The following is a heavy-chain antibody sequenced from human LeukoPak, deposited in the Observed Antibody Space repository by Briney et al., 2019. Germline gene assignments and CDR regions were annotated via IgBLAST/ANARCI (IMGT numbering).Heavy chain of an antibody. J-gene: IGHJ3*02. D-gene: IGHD6-19*01. V-gene: IGHV1-2*02. CDR1: GYTFTGYY. CDR3: AREYFKRGWYSGALDI. CDR2: INPNSGGT. Sequence: GASVKVSCKASGYTFTGYYMQWVRHAPGQGLEWMGWINPNSGGTNFGQKFQGRVTMTRDTSTSTAYMELSRLRSDDTAVYYCAREYFKRGWYSGALDIWGQGRMVTVCS.